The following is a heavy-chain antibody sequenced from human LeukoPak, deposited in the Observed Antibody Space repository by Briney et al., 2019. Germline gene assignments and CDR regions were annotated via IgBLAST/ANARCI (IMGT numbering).Heavy chain of an antibody. CDR1: GGTFSSYT. D-gene: IGHD1-26*01. CDR2: MNPNSGNT. V-gene: IGHV1-8*02. CDR3: ARGQWELLGDYYGMDV. Sequence: ASVKVSCKASGGTFSSYTISWVRQAPGQGLEWMGWMNPNSGNTGYAQKFQGRVTMTRNTSISTAYMELSSLRSEDTAVYYCARGQWELLGDYYGMDVWGQGTTVTVSS. J-gene: IGHJ6*02.